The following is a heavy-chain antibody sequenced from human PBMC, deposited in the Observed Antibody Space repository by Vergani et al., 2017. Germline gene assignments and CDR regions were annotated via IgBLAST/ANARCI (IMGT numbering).Heavy chain of an antibody. D-gene: IGHD1-1*01. V-gene: IGHV3-20*04. CDR1: GFTFDDYG. J-gene: IGHJ4*02. CDR2: INWNGGNT. CDR3: ARRAYNWNDDYFDY. Sequence: EVQVVQSGGSVVRPGGSLRLSCAASGFTFDDYGMSWVRQAPGKGLEWVSGINWNGGNTGYADSVKGRFTISRDNAKNSLYLQMNSLRAEDTALFYCARRAYNWNDDYFDYWGQGTLVTVSS.